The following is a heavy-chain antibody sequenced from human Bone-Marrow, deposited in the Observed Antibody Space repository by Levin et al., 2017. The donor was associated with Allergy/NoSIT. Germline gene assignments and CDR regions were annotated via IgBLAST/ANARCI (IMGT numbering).Heavy chain of an antibody. CDR1: GDFTSNW. V-gene: IGHV5-10-1*01. D-gene: IGHD3-10*01. Sequence: KTGGSLRLSCKGSGDFTSNWITWVRQMPGKGLEWMGRIDSSDSETTYSPSFQGHVTISVDKSTNTAYLQWSSLKASDTAVYYCARHGKKNYGSGPLGYWGQGTLLTVSS. J-gene: IGHJ4*02. CDR3: ARHGKKNYGSGPLGY. CDR2: IDSSDSET.